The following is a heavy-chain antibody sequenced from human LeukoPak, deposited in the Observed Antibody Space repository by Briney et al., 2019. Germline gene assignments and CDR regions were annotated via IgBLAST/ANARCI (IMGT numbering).Heavy chain of an antibody. CDR1: GFTFSSYA. J-gene: IGHJ4*02. CDR3: ANTDYGDYGEAFDY. Sequence: GGSLRLSCAASGFTFSSYAMSWVRQAPGKGLEWVSAISGSGGRIYYGASVKGRFTISRDNSKNTLNLQMNSLRAEDTALYYCANTDYGDYGEAFDYWGQGTLVTVSS. V-gene: IGHV3-23*01. CDR2: ISGSGGRI. D-gene: IGHD4-17*01.